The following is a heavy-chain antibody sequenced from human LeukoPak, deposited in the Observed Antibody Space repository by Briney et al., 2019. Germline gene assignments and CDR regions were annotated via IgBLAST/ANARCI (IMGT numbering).Heavy chain of an antibody. Sequence: GGSLRLSCAASGFTFSSYEMNWVRQAPGKGLEWVSYISSSGSTIYYADSVKGRFTISRDNAKNSLYLQMNSLRAEDTAVYYCARESRGLSYYGSGSAPDYWGQGTLVTVSS. CDR2: ISSSGSTI. CDR3: ARESRGLSYYGSGSAPDY. CDR1: GFTFSSYE. D-gene: IGHD3-10*01. J-gene: IGHJ4*02. V-gene: IGHV3-48*03.